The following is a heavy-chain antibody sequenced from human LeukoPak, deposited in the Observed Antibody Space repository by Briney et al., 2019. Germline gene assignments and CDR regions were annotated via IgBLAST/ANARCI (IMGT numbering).Heavy chain of an antibody. J-gene: IGHJ4*02. Sequence: ASVKVSCKASGGTFSSYAISWVRQAPGQGLEWMGRIIPILGIANYAQKFQGRVTITADKSTSTAYMELSSLRSEDTAVYYCATDPNPYSSTSGYFDFWGQGTLVTVSS. V-gene: IGHV1-69*04. CDR2: IIPILGIA. D-gene: IGHD6-13*01. CDR1: GGTFSSYA. CDR3: ATDPNPYSSTSGYFDF.